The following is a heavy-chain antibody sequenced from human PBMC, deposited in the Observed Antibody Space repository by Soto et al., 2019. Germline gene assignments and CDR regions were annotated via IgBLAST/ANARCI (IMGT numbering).Heavy chain of an antibody. J-gene: IGHJ6*03. CDR2: ISGSGGST. Sequence: GGSLRLSCAASGFTFSSYAMSWVRQAPGKGLEWVSAISGSGGSTYYADSVKGRFTISRDNSKNTLYLQMNSLRAEDTAVYYCAKGPDIVLMPVYYMDVWGKGTTVTVSS. CDR1: GFTFSSYA. D-gene: IGHD2-8*01. CDR3: AKGPDIVLMPVYYMDV. V-gene: IGHV3-23*01.